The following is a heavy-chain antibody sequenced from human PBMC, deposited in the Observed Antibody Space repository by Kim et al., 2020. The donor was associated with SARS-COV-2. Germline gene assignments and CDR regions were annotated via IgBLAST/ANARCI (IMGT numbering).Heavy chain of an antibody. V-gene: IGHV4-39*01. CDR1: GGSISSSNYF. J-gene: IGHJ1*01. D-gene: IGHD3-16*02. Sequence: SETLSLTCTVSGGSISSSNYFWDWIHQPPGKGLEWIGTIYYSGATFYNPSLKSRVTISVDTSKNQFSLKLTSVTAADTAVYYCASRPSYIVSYFHYWG. CDR3: ASRPSYIVSYFHY. CDR2: IYYSGAT.